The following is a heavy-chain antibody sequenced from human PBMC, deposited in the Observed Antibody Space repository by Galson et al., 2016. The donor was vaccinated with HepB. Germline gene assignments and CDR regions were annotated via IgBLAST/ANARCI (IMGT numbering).Heavy chain of an antibody. CDR3: ASGPSKSYYYYGLDV. V-gene: IGHV3-11*01. J-gene: IGHJ6*02. CDR1: GFTFSDYY. Sequence: SLRLSCAASGFTFSDYYLTWIRQAPGKGLEWVSYISSSGNAIYYADSVKGRFTISRDNAKNSLYLQVSSLRADDTAVYYCASGPSKSYYYYGLDVWGQGTTVAVSS. CDR2: ISSSGNAI.